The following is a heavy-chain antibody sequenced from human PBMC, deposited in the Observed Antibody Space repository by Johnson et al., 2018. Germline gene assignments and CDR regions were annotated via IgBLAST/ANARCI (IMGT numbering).Heavy chain of an antibody. CDR3: ARGRGDIALTVAFDI. CDR1: GGTFTTYA. D-gene: IGHD2-8*01. J-gene: IGHJ3*02. Sequence: EKKPGSSVKXSCKASGGTFTTYAISWVRQAPGQGLEWMGGIIPIFGTANYAHNFQGRVTITADRSTTTAYLELNSLTSEDTAVYYCARGRGDIALTVAFDIWGQGTMVTVSS. V-gene: IGHV1-69*06. CDR2: IIPIFGTA.